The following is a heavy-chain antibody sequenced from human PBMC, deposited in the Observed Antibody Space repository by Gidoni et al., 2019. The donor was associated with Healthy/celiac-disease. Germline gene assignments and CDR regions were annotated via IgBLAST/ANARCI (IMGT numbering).Heavy chain of an antibody. CDR1: GFTFSSYS. Sequence: EVQLVESGGCLVKPGGSLRLSCAASGFTFSSYSMNWVRQAPGKGLEWVSSISSSSSYIYYADSVKGRFTISRDNAKNSLYLQMNSLRAEDTAVYYCARETDSSGWYLSNSWYFDLWGRGTLVTVSS. V-gene: IGHV3-21*01. CDR3: ARETDSSGWYLSNSWYFDL. CDR2: ISSSSSYI. J-gene: IGHJ2*01. D-gene: IGHD6-19*01.